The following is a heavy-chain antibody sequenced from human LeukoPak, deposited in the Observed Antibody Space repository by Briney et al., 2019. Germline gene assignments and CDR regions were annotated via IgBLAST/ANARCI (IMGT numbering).Heavy chain of an antibody. CDR1: GFTFSSYE. CDR3: ARGNLNYGGNSNY. V-gene: IGHV3-48*03. J-gene: IGHJ4*02. D-gene: IGHD4-23*01. CDR2: ISSSGSTI. Sequence: PGGSLRLSCAASGFTFSSYEMNWIRQAPGKGLEWISYISSSGSTIYYADSVKVRFTISRDNAKNSLYLQMNSLRAEDTAVYYCARGNLNYGGNSNYWGQGTLVTVSS.